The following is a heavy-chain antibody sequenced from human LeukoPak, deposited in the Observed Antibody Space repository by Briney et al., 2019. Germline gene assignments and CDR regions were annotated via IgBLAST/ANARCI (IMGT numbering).Heavy chain of an antibody. CDR2: INPSGGST. Sequence: ASVKVSCKASGGTFSSYAISWVRQAPGQGLEWMGIINPSGGSTSYAQKFQGRVTMTRDTSTSTVYMELSSLRSEDAAVYYCAREDTATLFSYWGQGTLVTVSS. V-gene: IGHV1-46*01. CDR3: AREDTATLFSY. D-gene: IGHD5-18*01. J-gene: IGHJ4*02. CDR1: GGTFSSYA.